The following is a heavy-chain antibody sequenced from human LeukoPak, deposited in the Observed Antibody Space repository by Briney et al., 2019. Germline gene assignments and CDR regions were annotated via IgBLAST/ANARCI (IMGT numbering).Heavy chain of an antibody. CDR2: IKQDGSEK. Sequence: GGSLRLSCAASGFTFSSYWMSWVRQAPGKVLEWVANIKQDGSEKYYVDSVKGRFTISRDNAKNSLYLQMNSLRAEDTAVYYCARGSSSWYFDYWGQGTLVTVSS. J-gene: IGHJ4*02. V-gene: IGHV3-7*01. CDR1: GFTFSSYW. CDR3: ARGSSSWYFDY. D-gene: IGHD6-13*01.